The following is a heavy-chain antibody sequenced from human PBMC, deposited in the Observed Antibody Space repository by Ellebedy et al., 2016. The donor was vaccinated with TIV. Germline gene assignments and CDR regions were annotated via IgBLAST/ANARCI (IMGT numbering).Heavy chain of an antibody. J-gene: IGHJ4*02. Sequence: GESLKISCVASGFTFSSYWMHWVRQAPGKGLVWVSRVNSEGSSAEYAGSVKGRFTMSRDNAKNTLYLQMNSLRAEDTAVYYCARDQGFWGYCDYWGQGTLVTVSS. D-gene: IGHD7-27*01. V-gene: IGHV3-74*03. CDR3: ARDQGFWGYCDY. CDR2: VNSEGSSA. CDR1: GFTFSSYW.